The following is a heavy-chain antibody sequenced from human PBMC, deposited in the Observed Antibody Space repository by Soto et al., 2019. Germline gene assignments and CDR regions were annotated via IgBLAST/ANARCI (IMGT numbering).Heavy chain of an antibody. CDR3: LRGNSGYGNFDY. Sequence: GSLRLSCAASGFTFSSYWMHWVRQAPGKGLVWVSRIKGDGSETNYADSVKGRFTISRDNAKNTLYLQLNSLRAEDTAVYYCLRGNSGYGNFDYWGQGTRVTVSS. CDR2: IKGDGSET. CDR1: GFTFSSYW. J-gene: IGHJ4*02. D-gene: IGHD5-12*01. V-gene: IGHV3-74*01.